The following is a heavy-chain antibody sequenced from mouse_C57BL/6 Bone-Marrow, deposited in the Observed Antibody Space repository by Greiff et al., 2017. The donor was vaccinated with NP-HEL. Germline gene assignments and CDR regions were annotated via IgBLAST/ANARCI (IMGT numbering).Heavy chain of an antibody. V-gene: IGHV5-2*01. Sequence: EVQLVESGGGLVQPGESLKLSCESTEYEFPSYDMSWVRQTPEKRLELVAAINSDGGSTYYPDTMERRFIISRDNTKKTLYLQMSSLRSEETALYYCARRGYDYAMDYWGQGTSVTVSS. D-gene: IGHD2-2*01. J-gene: IGHJ4*01. CDR2: INSDGGST. CDR3: ARRGYDYAMDY. CDR1: EYEFPSYD.